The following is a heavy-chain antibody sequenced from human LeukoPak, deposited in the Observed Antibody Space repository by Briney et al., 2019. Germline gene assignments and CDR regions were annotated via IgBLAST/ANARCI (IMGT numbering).Heavy chain of an antibody. CDR1: GGSISNYY. V-gene: IGHV4-59*08. CDR2: FDYSGST. J-gene: IGHJ6*02. Sequence: KPSETLSLTCTVSGGSISNYYWSWIRQPPGKGLEWTGYFDYSGSTNYNPSLKSRVTISADTSKNQFSVKLTSVTAADTAVYYCASHHRGAMDVWGQGTTVTVSS. CDR3: ASHHRGAMDV.